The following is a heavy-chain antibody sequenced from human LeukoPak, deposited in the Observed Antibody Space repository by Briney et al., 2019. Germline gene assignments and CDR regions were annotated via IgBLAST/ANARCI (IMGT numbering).Heavy chain of an antibody. CDR3: ARAGIAAAGAYYMDV. D-gene: IGHD6-13*01. Sequence: GGSLRLSCAASGFTFSSYGMRWVRQAPGKGLEWVAVISYDGSNKYYADSVKGRFTISRDNSKNTLYLQMNSLRAEDTAVYYCARAGIAAAGAYYMDVWGKGTTVTVSS. CDR1: GFTFSSYG. J-gene: IGHJ6*03. V-gene: IGHV3-30*19. CDR2: ISYDGSNK.